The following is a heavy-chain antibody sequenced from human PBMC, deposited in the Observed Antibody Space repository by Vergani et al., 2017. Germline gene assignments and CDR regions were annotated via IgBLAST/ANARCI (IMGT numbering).Heavy chain of an antibody. CDR1: GYTFTGYY. CDR3: AASSSPYYYYGMDV. D-gene: IGHD6-13*01. CDR2: INPNSGGT. Sequence: QVQLVQSGAEVKKPGASVKVSCKASGYTFTGYYMHWVRQAPGQGLEWMGWINPNSGGTNYAQKFQERVTITRDMSTSTAYMELSSLRSEDTAVYYCAASSSPYYYYGMDVWGQGTTVTVSS. V-gene: IGHV1-2*02. J-gene: IGHJ6*02.